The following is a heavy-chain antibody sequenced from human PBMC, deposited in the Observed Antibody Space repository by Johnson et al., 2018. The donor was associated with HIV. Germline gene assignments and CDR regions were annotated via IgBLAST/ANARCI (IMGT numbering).Heavy chain of an antibody. Sequence: VQLVESGGGVVQPGRSLRLSCAASGFTFSSYGMHWVRQAPGKGLEWVAVISYDGSNKYYADSVMGRFTISRDNSKNTLYLQMNSLRAEDTAVYYCAKERVWELRGGADAFDIWGQGTMVTVSS. CDR2: ISYDGSNK. CDR3: AKERVWELRGGADAFDI. CDR1: GFTFSSYG. D-gene: IGHD1-26*01. V-gene: IGHV3-30*19. J-gene: IGHJ3*02.